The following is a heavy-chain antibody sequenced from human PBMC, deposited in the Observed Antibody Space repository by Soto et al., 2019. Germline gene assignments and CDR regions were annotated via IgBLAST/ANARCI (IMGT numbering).Heavy chain of an antibody. CDR3: AREGRYGGNWDLSY. V-gene: IGHV4-30-4*01. Sequence: SETLTLTCTVSGGSISSGDYYWSWIRQPPGKGLEWIGYIYYSGSTYYNPSLKSRVTISVDTSKNQFSLKLSSVTAADTAVYYCAREGRYGGNWDLSYWGQGTLVTVSS. CDR2: IYYSGST. J-gene: IGHJ4*02. CDR1: GGSISSGDYY. D-gene: IGHD2-15*01.